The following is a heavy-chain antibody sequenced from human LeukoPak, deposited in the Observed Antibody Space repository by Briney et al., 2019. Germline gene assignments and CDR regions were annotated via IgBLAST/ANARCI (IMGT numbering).Heavy chain of an antibody. D-gene: IGHD6-13*01. CDR3: AAYGSSWYRWFDP. Sequence: GASVKVSCKASGGTFSSYAISWVRQAPGQGLEWMGGIIPIFGTANYAQKFQGRVTITADESTSTAYMELSSLRSEDTAVYYCAAYGSSWYRWFDPWGQGTLVTVSS. CDR1: GGTFSSYA. V-gene: IGHV1-69*01. J-gene: IGHJ5*02. CDR2: IIPIFGTA.